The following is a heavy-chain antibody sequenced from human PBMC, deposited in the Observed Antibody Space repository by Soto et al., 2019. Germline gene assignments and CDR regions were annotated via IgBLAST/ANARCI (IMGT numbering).Heavy chain of an antibody. Sequence: PSETLSLTCTVSGGYMSSGDYYWSCIRQPPGKGLEWIGYIYYSGSTYYNPSLKSRVTISVDTSKNQFSLKLSSVTAADTAVYYCARVDVEMATIGAFDIWGQGTMVTV. J-gene: IGHJ3*02. CDR3: ARVDVEMATIGAFDI. V-gene: IGHV4-30-4*01. CDR2: IYYSGST. CDR1: GGYMSSGDYY. D-gene: IGHD5-12*01.